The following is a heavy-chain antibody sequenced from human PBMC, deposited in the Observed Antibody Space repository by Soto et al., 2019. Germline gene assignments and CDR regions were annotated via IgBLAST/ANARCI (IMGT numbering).Heavy chain of an antibody. Sequence: PGGSLRLSCAASGFTVSSNYMSWVRQAPGKGLELVSVIYSGGSTYYADSVKGRFTISRDNSKNTLYLQMNSLRAEDTAVYYCAREALLWFGETPFDYYYYMDVWGKGTTVTVSS. CDR2: IYSGGST. J-gene: IGHJ6*03. V-gene: IGHV3-66*01. D-gene: IGHD3-10*01. CDR3: AREALLWFGETPFDYYYYMDV. CDR1: GFTVSSNY.